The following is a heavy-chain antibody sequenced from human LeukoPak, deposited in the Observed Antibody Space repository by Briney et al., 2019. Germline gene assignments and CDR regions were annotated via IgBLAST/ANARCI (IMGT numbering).Heavy chain of an antibody. CDR3: ARDRGYCSSTSCFHRNWFDP. CDR2: INPNSGGT. V-gene: IGHV1-2*02. Sequence: ASVKVPCKASGYTFTGYYMHWVRQAPGQGLEWMGWINPNSGGTNYAQKFQGRVTMTRDTSISTAYMELSRLRSDDTAVYYCARDRGYCSSTSCFHRNWFDPWGQGTLVTVSS. J-gene: IGHJ5*02. D-gene: IGHD2-2*01. CDR1: GYTFTGYY.